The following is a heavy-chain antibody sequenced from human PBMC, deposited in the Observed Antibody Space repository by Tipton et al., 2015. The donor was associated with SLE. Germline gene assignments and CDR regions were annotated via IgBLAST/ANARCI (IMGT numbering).Heavy chain of an antibody. CDR2: IYYSGST. CDR3: ARDRGGSSPV. Sequence: TLSLPCTVSGGSISSHYWSWIRQPPGKGLEWIGYIYYSGSTDYNPSLKSRVTISVDTSKNQFSLKLSSVTAADTAVYYCARDRGGSSPVWGQGTLVTVSS. CDR1: GGSISSHY. J-gene: IGHJ4*02. D-gene: IGHD6-6*01. V-gene: IGHV4-59*11.